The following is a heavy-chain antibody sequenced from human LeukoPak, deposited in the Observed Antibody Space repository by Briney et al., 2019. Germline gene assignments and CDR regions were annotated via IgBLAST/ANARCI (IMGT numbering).Heavy chain of an antibody. CDR1: GFTFSNAR. J-gene: IGHJ4*02. V-gene: IGHV3-74*01. Sequence: PGGSLRLSCAASGFTFSNARMNWVRQAPGKGLVWVSRINSDGSSTSYADSVKGRFTISRDNAKNTLYLQMYSLRVEDTAVYYCASGPGDFGDPFDYWGQGTLVTVSS. CDR3: ASGPGDFGDPFDY. CDR2: INSDGSST. D-gene: IGHD4-17*01.